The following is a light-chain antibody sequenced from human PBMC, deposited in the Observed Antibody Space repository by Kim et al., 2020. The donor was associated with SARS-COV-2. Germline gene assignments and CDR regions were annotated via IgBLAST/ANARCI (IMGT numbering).Light chain of an antibody. V-gene: IGKV3-20*01. Sequence: EIVLTQSPDTLSLSPGERATLSCRASQSISSNSLVWYQQTPGQTPRVLIYGASNRAPGIPDRFSGSGSGTEFILTISRLEPEDFVVYYCQQFGTTPWTFGQGTKVDIK. CDR2: GAS. CDR3: QQFGTTPWT. CDR1: QSISSNS. J-gene: IGKJ1*01.